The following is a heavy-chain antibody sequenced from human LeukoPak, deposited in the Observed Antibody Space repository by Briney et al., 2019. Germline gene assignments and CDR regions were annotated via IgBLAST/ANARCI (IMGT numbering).Heavy chain of an antibody. CDR3: ARGGIGITMVRGEYYFDY. D-gene: IGHD3-10*01. CDR2: IYISGST. V-gene: IGHV4-4*07. J-gene: IGHJ4*02. CDR1: GGSISSYY. Sequence: SEALSLTCTVSGGSISSYYWSWIRQPAGKGLEWIGRIYISGSTNYNPSLKSRVTMSVDTSKNQFSLKLSSVTAADTAVYYGARGGIGITMVRGEYYFDYWGQGTLVTVSS.